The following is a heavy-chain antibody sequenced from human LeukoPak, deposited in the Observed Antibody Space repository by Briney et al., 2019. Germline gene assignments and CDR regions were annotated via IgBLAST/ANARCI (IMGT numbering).Heavy chain of an antibody. J-gene: IGHJ4*02. CDR3: AKETAVGTKRITHLDN. CDR2: ISYDGNIK. Sequence: GGSLRLSCAASGFTFNTYGMHWVRQAPGKGLEWVSVISYDGNIKYYGDSAKGRFTISRDNSKNTLYLQMNNLRAEDTALYYCAKETAVGTKRITHLDNWGQGALVIVSS. D-gene: IGHD2-8*01. V-gene: IGHV3-30*18. CDR1: GFTFNTYG.